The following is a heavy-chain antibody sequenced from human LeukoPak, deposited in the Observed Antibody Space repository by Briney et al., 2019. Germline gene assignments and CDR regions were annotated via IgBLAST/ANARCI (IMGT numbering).Heavy chain of an antibody. Sequence: KPGGSLRLSCAASGFTFSDYYMSWIRQAPGKGLEWVSYISSSGSTIYYADSVKGRFTISRDNAKNTLYLQMNSLRADDTAVYYCARSRKNSNYLDYWGQGTLVTVSS. CDR3: ARSRKNSNYLDY. V-gene: IGHV3-11*04. CDR2: ISSSGSTI. J-gene: IGHJ4*02. CDR1: GFTFSDYY. D-gene: IGHD4-11*01.